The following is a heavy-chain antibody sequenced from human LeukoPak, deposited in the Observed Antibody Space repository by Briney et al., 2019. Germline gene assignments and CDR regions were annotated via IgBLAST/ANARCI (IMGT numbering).Heavy chain of an antibody. CDR1: GGSFSGYY. CDR3: ARGFPAGGRWLFPRYYYMDV. D-gene: IGHD3-22*01. V-gene: IGHV4-34*01. J-gene: IGHJ6*03. Sequence: PSETLSLTCAVYGGSFSGYYWSWIRQPPGKGLEWIGEINHSGSTNYNPSLKSRVTISVDTSKNQFSLKLSSVTAADTAVYYCARGFPAGGRWLFPRYYYMDVWGKGTTVTISS. CDR2: INHSGST.